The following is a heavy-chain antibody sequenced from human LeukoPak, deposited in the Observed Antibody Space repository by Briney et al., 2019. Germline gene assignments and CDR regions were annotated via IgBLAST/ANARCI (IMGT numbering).Heavy chain of an antibody. J-gene: IGHJ4*02. CDR1: GFTHSNNW. Sequence: GGSLRLSCAASGFTHSNNWMTWVRQAPGKGLEWVANIKPEGIEKDYVDSLKGRFTISRDNAKNSLYLQMNSLRANDTAVYYCDRDQTPFVWGQGTLVTVSS. V-gene: IGHV3-7*01. CDR3: DRDQTPFV. CDR2: IKPEGIEK.